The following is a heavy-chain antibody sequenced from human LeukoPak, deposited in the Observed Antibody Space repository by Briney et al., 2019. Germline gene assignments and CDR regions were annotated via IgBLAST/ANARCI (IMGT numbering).Heavy chain of an antibody. V-gene: IGHV3-23*01. Sequence: GGFLRLSCAASGFTLRSYDMSWVRQAAGKGLEWVAATSGSGGNTYYADSVKGRFAISRDNSKNTLYLQMNSLRAEDTAVYYCAKEYSGYDFDYWGQGTLVTVSS. D-gene: IGHD5-12*01. CDR3: AKEYSGYDFDY. CDR1: GFTLRSYD. J-gene: IGHJ4*02. CDR2: TSGSGGNT.